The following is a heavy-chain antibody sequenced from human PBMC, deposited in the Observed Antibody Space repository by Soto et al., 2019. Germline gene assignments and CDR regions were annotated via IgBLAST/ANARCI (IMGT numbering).Heavy chain of an antibody. Sequence: EVQLLESGGGLVQPGGSLRLSCAASGFTFSSYAMSWVRQAPGKGLEWVSAISGSGGSTYYADSVKGRFTISRDNSKNTLYLQMNSLRAEDTAVYYCVKEAENYYDSSGYYDYWGQGTLVTVSS. J-gene: IGHJ4*02. CDR1: GFTFSSYA. V-gene: IGHV3-23*01. CDR3: VKEAENYYDSSGYYDY. D-gene: IGHD3-22*01. CDR2: ISGSGGST.